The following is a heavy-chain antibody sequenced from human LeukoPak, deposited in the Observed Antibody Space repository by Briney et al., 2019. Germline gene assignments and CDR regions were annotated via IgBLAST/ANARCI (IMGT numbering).Heavy chain of an antibody. V-gene: IGHV4-31*03. J-gene: IGHJ6*02. Sequence: SETLSLTCTVSGGSISSGGYYWSWIRQHPGKGLEWIGYIYYSGSTYYSPSLKSRVTISVDTSKNQFSLKLSSVTAADTAVYYCARDQLPSTVMNYYYGMDVWGQGTTVTVSS. D-gene: IGHD4-4*01. CDR2: IYYSGST. CDR3: ARDQLPSTVMNYYYGMDV. CDR1: GGSISSGGYY.